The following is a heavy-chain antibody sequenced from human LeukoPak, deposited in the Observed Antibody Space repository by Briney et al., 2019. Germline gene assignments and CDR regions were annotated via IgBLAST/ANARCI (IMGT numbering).Heavy chain of an antibody. CDR2: ISWYSGSI. V-gene: IGHV3-9*03. Sequence: GGSLRLSCAASGFTFDDYSMHWVRQAPGKGLEWVSGISWYSGSIVYADSVKGRFTISRDNAKNSLYLQMNSLRAEDMALYYCARDKVGYSSGRFDYWGQGTLVTVSS. CDR1: GFTFDDYS. CDR3: ARDKVGYSSGRFDY. D-gene: IGHD6-19*01. J-gene: IGHJ4*02.